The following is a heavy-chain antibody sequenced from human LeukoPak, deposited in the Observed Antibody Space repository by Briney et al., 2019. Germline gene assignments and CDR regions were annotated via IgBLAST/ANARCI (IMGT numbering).Heavy chain of an antibody. J-gene: IGHJ4*02. D-gene: IGHD3-10*01. CDR3: VTSWVRQERDF. CDR1: GFSFRDYW. Sequence: GGSLRLSCAASGFSFRDYWMSWVRQAPGKGLERVADIEPDGSGKTYVGSVKGRFTISRDNAQQSPYLQMDTLTAEDTAVYYCVTSWVRQERDFWGQGTLVTVSS. CDR2: IEPDGSGK. V-gene: IGHV3-7*01.